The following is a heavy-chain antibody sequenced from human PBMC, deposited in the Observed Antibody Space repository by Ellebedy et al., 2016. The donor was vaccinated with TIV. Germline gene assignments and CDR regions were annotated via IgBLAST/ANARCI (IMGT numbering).Heavy chain of an antibody. V-gene: IGHV3-23*01. J-gene: IGHJ4*02. CDR2: ISAGGDST. CDR1: GLTFSSHA. D-gene: IGHD3-22*01. Sequence: GGSLRLSCAASGLTFSSHAISWVRQTPGKGLEWVSGISAGGDSTYYVDSVKGRFTISRDNSKKTLYLQMNSLRAEDTAVYYCVKLDSSGFYYGRLDYWGQGTLVTVSS. CDR3: VKLDSSGFYYGRLDY.